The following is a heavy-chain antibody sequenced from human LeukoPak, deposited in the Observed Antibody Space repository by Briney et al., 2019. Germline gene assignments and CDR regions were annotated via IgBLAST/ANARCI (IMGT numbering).Heavy chain of an antibody. Sequence: PSETLSLTCTVSGGSISRGGYYWSWIRQHPGKGLEWIGYIYYSGSTYYNPSLKSRVTLSVDTSKNQFSLKLSSVTAADTAVYYCARDGITGTSRWFDPWGQGTLVTVSS. CDR3: ARDGITGTSRWFDP. CDR1: GGSISRGGYY. J-gene: IGHJ5*02. CDR2: IYYSGST. D-gene: IGHD1-7*01. V-gene: IGHV4-31*03.